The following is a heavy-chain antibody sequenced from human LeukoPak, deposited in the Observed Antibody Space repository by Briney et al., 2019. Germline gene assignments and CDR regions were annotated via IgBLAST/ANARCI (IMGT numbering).Heavy chain of an antibody. J-gene: IGHJ5*02. CDR1: GYSFTSYG. CDR3: ARDLPMVRGVIITNWFDP. CDR2: VSAYNGNT. D-gene: IGHD3-10*01. V-gene: IGHV1-18*01. Sequence: ASVKVSCKASGYSFTSYGISWVRQAPGQGLGWMGWVSAYNGNTNYAQKLQGRVTMTTDTSTSTAYMELRSLRSDDTAVYYWARDLPMVRGVIITNWFDPWGQGTLVTVSS.